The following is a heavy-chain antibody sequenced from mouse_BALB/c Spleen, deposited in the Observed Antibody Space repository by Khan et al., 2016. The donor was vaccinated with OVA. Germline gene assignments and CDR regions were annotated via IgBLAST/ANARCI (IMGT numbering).Heavy chain of an antibody. V-gene: IGHV5-6*01. CDR3: ASHLTGSFAY. CDR2: INSGGYYT. J-gene: IGHJ3*01. Sequence: VQLKESGGDLMKPGGSLKLSCAASGFTFSTYGMSWVRQTPDKSLEWVATINSGGYYTYYPDSVQGRFTVSRNNARNTLYLQMSSLKSEDTAMYYCASHLTGSFAYWGQGTLVTVSA. CDR1: GFTFSTYG. D-gene: IGHD4-1*01.